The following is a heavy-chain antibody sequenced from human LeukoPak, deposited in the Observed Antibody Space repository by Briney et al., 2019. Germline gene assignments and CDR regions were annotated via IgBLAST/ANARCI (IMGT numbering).Heavy chain of an antibody. Sequence: GGSLRLSCAASGFTFSSYAMSWVRQAPGKGLEWVSAISGSGGSTYYADSVKGRFTISRDNSKNTLYQQMNSLRAEDMAVYYCAKTGIAVAGTSSVDDAYWYFDLWGRGTLVTVSS. V-gene: IGHV3-23*01. CDR1: GFTFSSYA. D-gene: IGHD6-19*01. CDR3: AKTGIAVAGTSSVDDAYWYFDL. CDR2: ISGSGGST. J-gene: IGHJ2*01.